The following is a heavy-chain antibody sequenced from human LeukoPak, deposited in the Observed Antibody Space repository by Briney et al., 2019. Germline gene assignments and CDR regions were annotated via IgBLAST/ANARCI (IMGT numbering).Heavy chain of an antibody. CDR2: IYYTGST. V-gene: IGHV4-59*01. J-gene: IGHJ4*02. CDR1: GASISNYY. D-gene: IGHD3-22*01. Sequence: SETLSLTCTVSGASISNYYWSWIRQPPGKGLEWIGYIYYTGSTNYNPSLKSRLTISVDTSKNQCSLKLSSVTAADTAVYYCARQSISGSSLSYFDYWGQGTLVNVSS. CDR3: ARQSISGSSLSYFDY.